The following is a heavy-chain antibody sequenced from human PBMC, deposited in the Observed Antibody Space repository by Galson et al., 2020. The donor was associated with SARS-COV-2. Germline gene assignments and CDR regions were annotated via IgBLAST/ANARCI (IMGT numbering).Heavy chain of an antibody. CDR2: INGRGGSS. CDR1: GFIFSSYA. V-gene: IGHV3-23*01. CDR3: AETTDYGDYDEGYFYYCGMDV. Sequence: GGSLRLSCAASGFIFSSYAMSWVRQAPGKGLEWVSGINGRGGSSNYADSVKGRFTISRDNSKNTLYLQMKSLRADDTAAYYCAETTDYGDYDEGYFYYCGMDVWGQGTTVTVSS. J-gene: IGHJ6*02. D-gene: IGHD4-17*01.